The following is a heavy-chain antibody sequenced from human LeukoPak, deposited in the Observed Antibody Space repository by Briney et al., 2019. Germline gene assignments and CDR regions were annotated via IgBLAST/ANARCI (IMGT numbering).Heavy chain of an antibody. CDR1: GFNFGDYA. V-gene: IGHV3-74*01. J-gene: IGHJ3*02. Sequence: GGSLRLSCTTSGFNFGDYAMSWFRQAPGKGLVWVSRINGDGSSTTYADSVRGRFTISRDDAKNTLYLEMNSLRAEDTAVYYCAREWHDAFDIWGQGTMVTVSS. D-gene: IGHD5-24*01. CDR2: INGDGSST. CDR3: AREWHDAFDI.